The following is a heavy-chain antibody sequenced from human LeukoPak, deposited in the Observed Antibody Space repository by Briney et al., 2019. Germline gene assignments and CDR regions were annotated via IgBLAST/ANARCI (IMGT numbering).Heavy chain of an antibody. Sequence: ASVKVSCKASGGTFSSYAISWVRQAPGQGLEWMGGIIPIFGTANYAQKFQGRVTITADESTSTAYMELSSLRSEDTAVYYCASVDSSGYSFDYWGQGTLVTVSS. D-gene: IGHD3-22*01. CDR3: ASVDSSGYSFDY. CDR1: GGTFSSYA. CDR2: IIPIFGTA. J-gene: IGHJ4*02. V-gene: IGHV1-69*13.